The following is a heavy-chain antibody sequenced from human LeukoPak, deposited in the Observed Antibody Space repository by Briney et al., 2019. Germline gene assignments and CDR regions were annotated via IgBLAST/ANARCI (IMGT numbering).Heavy chain of an antibody. CDR3: TRQVGAQGFDP. D-gene: IGHD1-26*01. J-gene: IGHJ5*02. CDR2: ISGSGGST. CDR1: GFTFSSYG. V-gene: IGHV3-23*01. Sequence: GGTLRLSCAASGFTFSSYGMSWVRQAPGKGLEWVSAISGSGGSTYYADSVKGRFTISRDNSKNTLYLQMNSLRAEDTAVYYCTRQVGAQGFDPWGQGTLVTVSS.